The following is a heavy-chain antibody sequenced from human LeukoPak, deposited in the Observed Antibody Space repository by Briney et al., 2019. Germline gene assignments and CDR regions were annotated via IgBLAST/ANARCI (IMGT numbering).Heavy chain of an antibody. CDR2: ISSSSSYI. J-gene: IGHJ4*02. D-gene: IGHD6-19*01. Sequence: PGGSLRLSCAASGFTFSSYAMSWVRQAPGKGLEWVSSISSSSSYIYYADSVKGRFTISRDNAKNSLYLQMNSLRAEDTAVYYCARDSGWYAINWGQGTLVTVSS. CDR1: GFTFSSYA. V-gene: IGHV3-21*01. CDR3: ARDSGWYAIN.